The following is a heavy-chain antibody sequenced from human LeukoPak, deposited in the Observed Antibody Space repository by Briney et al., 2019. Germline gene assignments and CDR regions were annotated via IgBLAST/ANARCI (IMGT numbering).Heavy chain of an antibody. Sequence: EASVKVSCKASGYTFTGYYMHWVRQAPGQGLEWMGWVNPNSGGTNYAQKFQGRVTMTRDTSISTAYMELSRLRSDDTAVYYCARARGPDFWSGYAYDYWGQGTLVTVSS. V-gene: IGHV1-2*02. CDR1: GYTFTGYY. J-gene: IGHJ4*02. D-gene: IGHD3-3*01. CDR3: ARARGPDFWSGYAYDY. CDR2: VNPNSGGT.